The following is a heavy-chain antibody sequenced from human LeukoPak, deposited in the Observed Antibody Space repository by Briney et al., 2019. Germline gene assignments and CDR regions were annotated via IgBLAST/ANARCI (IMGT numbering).Heavy chain of an antibody. CDR3: ARGSAIVGATGYYNGMDV. CDR2: VGTAGDP. J-gene: IGHJ6*02. V-gene: IGHV3-13*05. CDR1: GFTFSNYD. Sequence: SGGSLRLSCAASGFTFSNYDIHCVRQATGKGLEWVSGVGTAGDPFYTGSVKGRFTISRENAKNSLYLQMNSLRAGDTAVYYCARGSAIVGATGYYNGMDVWGQGTTVTVSS. D-gene: IGHD1-26*01.